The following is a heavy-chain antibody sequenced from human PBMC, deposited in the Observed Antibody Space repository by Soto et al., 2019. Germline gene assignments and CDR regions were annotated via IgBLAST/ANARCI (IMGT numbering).Heavy chain of an antibody. CDR1: GGTFSSYA. V-gene: IGHV1-69*06. CDR2: IIPIFGTA. Sequence: SVKVSCKASGGTFSSYAISWVRQAPGQGLEWMGGIIPIFGTANYAQKFQGRVTITADKSTNTAYMELSSLRSEDTAVYYCARCGTGRATFIVVVPAAPVNGMDVWGQGTTVTVSS. J-gene: IGHJ6*02. D-gene: IGHD2-2*01. CDR3: ARCGTGRATFIVVVPAAPVNGMDV.